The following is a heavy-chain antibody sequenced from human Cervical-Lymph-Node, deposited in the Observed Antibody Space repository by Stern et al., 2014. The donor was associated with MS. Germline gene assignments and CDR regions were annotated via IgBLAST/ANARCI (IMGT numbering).Heavy chain of an antibody. J-gene: IGHJ4*02. CDR3: ARDMSTVTTPYFDY. CDR1: GFTFTSCY. D-gene: IGHD4-17*01. CDR2: INANSGGT. Sequence: VHLVESGAEVRRPGASVKVACKASGFTFTSCYMHWVRQAPGQGLEWMGWINANSGGTNSAQKFQGRVTMTRDTSISTVYMDLTGLTSDDTAIYYCARDMSTVTTPYFDYWCQGTLVTVPS. V-gene: IGHV1-2*02.